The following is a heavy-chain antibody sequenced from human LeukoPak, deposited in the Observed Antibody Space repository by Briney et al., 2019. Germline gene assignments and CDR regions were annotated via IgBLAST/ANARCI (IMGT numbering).Heavy chain of an antibody. D-gene: IGHD1-1*01. CDR3: ATGPTGTTIDY. CDR1: GYTLTELS. V-gene: IGHV1-24*01. CDR2: FDPEDGET. Sequence: GASVKVSCKVSGYTLTELSIHWVRQAPGKGLEWMGGFDPEDGETIYAQKFQGRVTTTEDTSTDTAYMEVSSLRSEDTAMYYCATGPTGTTIDYWGQGTLVTVSS. J-gene: IGHJ4*02.